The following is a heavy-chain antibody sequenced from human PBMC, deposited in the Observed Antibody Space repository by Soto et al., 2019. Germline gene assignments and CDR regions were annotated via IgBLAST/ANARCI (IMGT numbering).Heavy chain of an antibody. CDR2: ISYDGSNK. CDR3: AKGGPMVRGPRGYFDY. J-gene: IGHJ4*02. D-gene: IGHD3-10*01. V-gene: IGHV3-30*18. CDR1: GFTFSSYG. Sequence: QVQLVESGGGVVQPGRSLRLSCAASGFTFSSYGMHWVRQAPGKGLEWVAVISYDGSNKYYPDSVKGRFTISIDNSKNTLYLQLNSVRAEETGVYYCAKGGPMVRGPRGYFDYWGQGTLVTVSS.